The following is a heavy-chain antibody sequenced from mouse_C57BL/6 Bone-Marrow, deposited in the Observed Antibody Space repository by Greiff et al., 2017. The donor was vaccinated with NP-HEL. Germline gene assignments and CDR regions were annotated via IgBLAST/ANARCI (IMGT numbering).Heavy chain of an antibody. CDR2: IWSGGST. V-gene: IGHV2-2*01. CDR3: ARNWSGGLPHYYAMDY. CDR1: GFSLTSYG. J-gene: IGHJ4*01. Sequence: VQLQESGPGLVQPSQSLSITCTVSGFSLTSYGVHWVRQSPGKGLEWLGVIWSGGSTDYNAAFISRLSISKDNSKSQVFFKMNSLQADDTAIYYCARNWSGGLPHYYAMDYWGQGTSVTVSS. D-gene: IGHD2-2*01.